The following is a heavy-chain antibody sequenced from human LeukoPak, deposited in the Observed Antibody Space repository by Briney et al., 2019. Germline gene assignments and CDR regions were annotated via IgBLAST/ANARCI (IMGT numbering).Heavy chain of an antibody. CDR3: AMQAGTTGTTWWFDP. Sequence: ESPKISCNGSGYSFTSYWIGWGRQRPGEELEWMGSLYPSDSDTRYSTSFQGQITISADKSINTSSLQLSSLKASDTAMYYCAMQAGTTGTTWWFDPWGQGTLVTVSS. CDR2: LYPSDSDT. D-gene: IGHD1-1*01. CDR1: GYSFTSYW. V-gene: IGHV5-51*01. J-gene: IGHJ5*02.